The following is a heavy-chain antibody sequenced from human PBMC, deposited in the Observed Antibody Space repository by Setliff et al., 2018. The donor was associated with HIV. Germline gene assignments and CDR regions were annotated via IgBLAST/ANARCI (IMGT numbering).Heavy chain of an antibody. V-gene: IGHV1-18*01. CDR2: IGGDNANI. CDR3: ARYAASGTGWFDP. J-gene: IGHJ5*02. CDR1: GYDFTAYA. D-gene: IGHD2-8*02. Sequence: ASVKVSCKASGYDFTAYAISWVRQAPGQGLEWMGRIGGDNANIKFAQSFQGRVTMTTDTSTNTAYLELTSLRSDDTAVYYCARYAASGTGWFDPWGQGIQVTVSS.